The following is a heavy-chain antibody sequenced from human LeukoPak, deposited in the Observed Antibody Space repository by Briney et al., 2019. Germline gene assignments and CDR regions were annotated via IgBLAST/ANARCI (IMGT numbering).Heavy chain of an antibody. J-gene: IGHJ4*02. CDR2: IWSGASNT. CDR3: ARTYDIRYFDT. D-gene: IGHD3-9*01. V-gene: IGHV3-33*01. Sequence: GGSLRLSCAASGFTFSSYGMHWVRQAPGKGLEWVAVIWSGASNTYYGDSVKGRFTISRDNSKNTLYLQMNSLRAEDTAVYYCARTYDIRYFDTWGQGTLVTVSS. CDR1: GFTFSSYG.